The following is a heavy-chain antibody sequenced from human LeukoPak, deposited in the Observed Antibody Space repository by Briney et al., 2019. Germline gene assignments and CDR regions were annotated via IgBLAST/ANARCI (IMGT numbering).Heavy chain of an antibody. CDR2: ISAYNGNT. Sequence: ASVKVSCKASGYTFTSYGISWVRQAPGQGLEWMGWISAYNGNTNYAQKLQGRVTMTTDTSTSTAYMELRSLRSDDTAVYYCARVIDYYDSSGYYLGDCWGQGTLVTVSS. J-gene: IGHJ4*02. V-gene: IGHV1-18*01. D-gene: IGHD3-22*01. CDR1: GYTFTSYG. CDR3: ARVIDYYDSSGYYLGDC.